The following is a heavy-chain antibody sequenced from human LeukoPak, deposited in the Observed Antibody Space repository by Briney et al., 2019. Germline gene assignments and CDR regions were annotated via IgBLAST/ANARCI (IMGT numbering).Heavy chain of an antibody. CDR3: ARDQRYCSSSSCPWEPFDY. Sequence: GGSLRLSCAASGFTVSSNYMSWVRQAPGKGLEWVSVIYSGGSTYYADSVKGRFTISRDNAKNSLYLQMNSLRAEDTAVYYCARDQRYCSSSSCPWEPFDYWGQGTLVTVSS. V-gene: IGHV3-66*01. J-gene: IGHJ4*02. CDR1: GFTVSSNY. D-gene: IGHD2-2*01. CDR2: IYSGGST.